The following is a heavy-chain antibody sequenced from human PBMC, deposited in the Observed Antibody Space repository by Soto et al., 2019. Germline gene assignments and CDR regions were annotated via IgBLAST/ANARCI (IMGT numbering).Heavy chain of an antibody. J-gene: IGHJ3*02. CDR3: ARDNYSSSWYLDI. CDR1: DYTFIIYR. CDR2: ISAYNGNT. D-gene: IGHD6-13*01. V-gene: IGHV1-18*01. Sequence: SCTASDYTFIIYRMRCVRLAPGQGLEWMGWISAYNGNTNYAQKLQGRVTMTTDTSTSTAYMELRSLRSDDTAVYYCARDNYSSSWYLDIWGQGTMVTVSS.